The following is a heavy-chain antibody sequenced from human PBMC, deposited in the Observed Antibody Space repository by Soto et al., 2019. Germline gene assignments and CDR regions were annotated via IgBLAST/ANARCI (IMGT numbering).Heavy chain of an antibody. Sequence: SETLSLTCTVSGGSISSYYWSWIRQPPGKGLEWIGYIYYSGSTNYNPSLKSRVTISVDTSKNQFSLKLSSVTAADTAVYYCARGNMVRGYYYGMDVWGQGTTVTVSS. D-gene: IGHD3-10*01. CDR3: ARGNMVRGYYYGMDV. CDR1: GGSISSYY. J-gene: IGHJ6*02. V-gene: IGHV4-59*01. CDR2: IYYSGST.